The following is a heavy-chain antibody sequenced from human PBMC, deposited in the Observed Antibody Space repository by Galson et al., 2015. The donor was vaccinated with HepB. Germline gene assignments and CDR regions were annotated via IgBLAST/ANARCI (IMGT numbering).Heavy chain of an antibody. V-gene: IGHV1-2*02. CDR3: ARDGSFDY. J-gene: IGHJ4*02. CDR2: INPKTGAT. CDR1: GYIFADYY. Sequence: SVKVSCKVSGYIFADYYMHWLRQAPGQGPEWMGWINPKTGATNYAQKFQGRVTLTRDTSITTTYMEVNRLRSDDTAVFYCARDGSFDYWGQGTLVTVSS. D-gene: IGHD1-26*01.